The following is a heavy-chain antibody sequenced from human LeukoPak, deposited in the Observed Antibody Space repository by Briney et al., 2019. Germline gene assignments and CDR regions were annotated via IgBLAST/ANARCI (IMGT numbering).Heavy chain of an antibody. D-gene: IGHD5-18*01. CDR2: IYTSGST. Sequence: SETLCLTCTVSGGSISRYYWSWIRQPAGKGLEWIGRIYTSGSTNYNPSLKSRVSMSVDTSKNQFSLKLSSVTAEDTAIYYCARDSDSYGPDFDYWGQGTLVPVSS. V-gene: IGHV4-4*07. J-gene: IGHJ4*02. CDR1: GGSISRYY. CDR3: ARDSDSYGPDFDY.